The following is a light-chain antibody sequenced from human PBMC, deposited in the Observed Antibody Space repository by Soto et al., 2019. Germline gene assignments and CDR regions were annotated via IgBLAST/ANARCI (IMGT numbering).Light chain of an antibody. Sequence: VLTQSPGTLPLSPGERATLSCRASEGVSSGYLAWYQQKPGQAPRLLIYGASRRATGIPDRFSGSGSGTDFTLTISRLDPEDFAVYHCQQYGRTPLTFGQGTKV. V-gene: IGKV3-20*01. CDR2: GAS. CDR1: EGVSSGY. J-gene: IGKJ1*01. CDR3: QQYGRTPLT.